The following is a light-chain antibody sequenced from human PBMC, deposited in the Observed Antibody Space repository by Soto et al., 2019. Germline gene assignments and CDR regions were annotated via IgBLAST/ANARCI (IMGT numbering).Light chain of an antibody. V-gene: IGLV2-14*01. Sequence: QSALTQPPSASGSPGQSVTISCTGTTSDIGTYNYVSWYQQHPGKAPKLIIYEVNNRPSGVSNRFSGSKSANTASLTISGLQAEDEADYYCASFTTSSTRVFGTGTKVTVL. CDR3: ASFTTSSTRV. CDR1: TSDIGTYNY. CDR2: EVN. J-gene: IGLJ1*01.